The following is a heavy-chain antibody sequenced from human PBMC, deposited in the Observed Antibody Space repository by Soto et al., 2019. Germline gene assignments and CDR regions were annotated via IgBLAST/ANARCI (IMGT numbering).Heavy chain of an antibody. J-gene: IGHJ4*02. D-gene: IGHD4-17*01. CDR1: GFIFSTYG. CDR2: ISYDGNNK. CDR3: AKDRLLTTITTVGD. Sequence: GGSLRLSCAASGFIFSTYGMHWVRQAPGKGLEWLSVISYDGNNKYYADSVKGRFTISRDNSKNTLWLQMDSLRTEDTAVYYCAKDRLLTTITTVGDWGQGTLVTVSS. V-gene: IGHV3-30*18.